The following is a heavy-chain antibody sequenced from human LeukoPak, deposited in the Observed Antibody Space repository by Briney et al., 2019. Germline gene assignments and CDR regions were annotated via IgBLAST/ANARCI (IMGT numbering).Heavy chain of an antibody. CDR3: ARDQDSGTLDY. Sequence: ASVKVSCKASGYTFTSYYMRWVRQASGQGLEWMGILNPSGGSTSYAQKFQGRVTMTRDMSTSTVYMELSSLRSEDTAVYYCARDQDSGTLDYWGQGTLVTVSS. D-gene: IGHD2-15*01. J-gene: IGHJ4*02. CDR1: GYTFTSYY. V-gene: IGHV1-46*01. CDR2: LNPSGGST.